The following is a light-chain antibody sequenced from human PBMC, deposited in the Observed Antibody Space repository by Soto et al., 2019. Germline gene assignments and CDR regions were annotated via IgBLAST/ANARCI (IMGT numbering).Light chain of an antibody. V-gene: IGLV4-69*01. CDR1: SRHTNYA. J-gene: IGLJ3*02. Sequence: QLVLTQSPSASASLGASVKLTCSLSSRHTNYAIAWHQVQPEKGPRYLMKINSDGRHIKGDGIPDRFSGSSSGAECYLTISSLRSEDEADYYCLTWGPGIWVFGGGTKLTVL. CDR3: LTWGPGIWV. CDR2: INSDGRH.